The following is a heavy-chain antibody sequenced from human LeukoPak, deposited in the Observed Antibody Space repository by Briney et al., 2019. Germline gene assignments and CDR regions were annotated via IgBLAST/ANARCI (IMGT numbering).Heavy chain of an antibody. J-gene: IGHJ6*02. CDR2: IIPILGIA. Sequence: SVKVSCKASGGTFSSYAISWVRQAPGQGLEWMGRIIPILGIANYAQKFQGRVTITTDKSTSTAYMELSSLRSEDTAVYYCARVVVVVPAAMGYYYYYGMDVWGQGTTVTVSS. D-gene: IGHD2-2*01. CDR1: GGTFSSYA. CDR3: ARVVVVVPAAMGYYYYYGMDV. V-gene: IGHV1-69*04.